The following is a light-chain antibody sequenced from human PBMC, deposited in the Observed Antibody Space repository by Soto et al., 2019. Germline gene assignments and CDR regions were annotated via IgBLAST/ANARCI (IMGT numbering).Light chain of an antibody. V-gene: IGKV3-15*01. CDR2: GAS. Sequence: EIVMTQSPATLSVSPGERATLSCRASQSINNNLAWYQQKRGQGPRLLIYGASSRATGTPARFSGSGSGTGCTLTISSLQSEDFASYYCQQYIDWPLTFGGGTKVEIK. J-gene: IGKJ4*01. CDR1: QSINNN. CDR3: QQYIDWPLT.